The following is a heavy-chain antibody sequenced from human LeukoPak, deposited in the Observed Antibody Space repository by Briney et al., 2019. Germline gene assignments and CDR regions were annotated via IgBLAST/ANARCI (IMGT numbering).Heavy chain of an antibody. CDR1: GYSISSGYY. D-gene: IGHD2-2*01. CDR2: IYHSGST. V-gene: IGHV4-38-2*02. J-gene: IGHJ1*01. CDR3: ARLFARYCSSTSCSGAEYFQH. Sequence: SETLSLTCTVSGYSISSGYYWGWIRQPPGKGLEWIGSIYHSGSTYYNPSLKSRVTISVDTSKNQFSLKLSSVTAADTAVYYCARLFARYCSSTSCSGAEYFQHWARAPWSPSPQ.